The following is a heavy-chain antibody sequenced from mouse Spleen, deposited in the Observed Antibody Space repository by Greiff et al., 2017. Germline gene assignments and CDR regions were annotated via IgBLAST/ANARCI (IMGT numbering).Heavy chain of an antibody. Sequence: EVKLVESGGGLVKPGGSLKLSCAASGFTFSDYYMYWVRQTPEKRLEWVATISDGGSYTYYPDSVKGRFTISRDNAKNNLYLRMSSLKSEDTAMYYCARVPYGNIYAMDYWGQGTSVTVSS. J-gene: IGHJ4*01. CDR1: GFTFSDYY. CDR2: ISDGGSYT. D-gene: IGHD2-10*02. CDR3: ARVPYGNIYAMDY. V-gene: IGHV5-4*02.